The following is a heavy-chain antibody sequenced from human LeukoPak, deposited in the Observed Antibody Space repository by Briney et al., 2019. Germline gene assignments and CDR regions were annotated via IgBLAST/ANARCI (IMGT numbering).Heavy chain of an antibody. CDR1: GGSFSGYY. Sequence: PSETLSLTCAVYGGSFSGYYWSWIRQPPGKGLEWIGEINRSGSTNYNPSLKSRVTISVDTSKNQFSLKLSSVTAADTAVYYCARGRVAGGRFLEWLIPFDPWGQGTLVTVSS. CDR2: INRSGST. D-gene: IGHD3-3*01. CDR3: ARGRVAGGRFLEWLIPFDP. J-gene: IGHJ5*02. V-gene: IGHV4-34*01.